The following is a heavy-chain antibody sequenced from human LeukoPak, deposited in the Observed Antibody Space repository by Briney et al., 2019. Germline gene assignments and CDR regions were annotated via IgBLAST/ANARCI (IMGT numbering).Heavy chain of an antibody. J-gene: IGHJ4*02. CDR3: AKGYYDSSGYLTYYFDH. CDR2: ISWNSGSI. D-gene: IGHD3-22*01. Sequence: AGGSLRLSCAASGFTFDDYAMHWVRQAPGKGLEWVSGISWNSGSIGYADSVKGRFTISRDNAKNSLYLQMNSLRAEDTALYYCAKGYYDSSGYLTYYFDHWGQGTLVTVSS. V-gene: IGHV3-9*01. CDR1: GFTFDDYA.